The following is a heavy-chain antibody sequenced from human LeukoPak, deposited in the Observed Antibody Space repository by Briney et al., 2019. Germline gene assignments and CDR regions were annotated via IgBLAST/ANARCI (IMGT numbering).Heavy chain of an antibody. V-gene: IGHV5-51*01. Sequence: GESLKISCKGSGYSFTSYWIGWVRQMPGKGLEWMGIIYPGDSDTRYSPSFQGQVTISADKSISTAYLQWSSLKASDTAMYYCARRWSYCSSTSCYQRFGYWGQGTLVTVSS. CDR2: IYPGDSDT. J-gene: IGHJ4*02. D-gene: IGHD2-2*01. CDR1: GYSFTSYW. CDR3: ARRWSYCSSTSCYQRFGY.